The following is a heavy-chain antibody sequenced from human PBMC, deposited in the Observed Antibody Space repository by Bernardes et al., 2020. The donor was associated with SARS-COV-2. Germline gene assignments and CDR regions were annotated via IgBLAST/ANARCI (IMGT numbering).Heavy chain of an antibody. CDR1: GFTFSTYA. D-gene: IGHD3-3*01. Sequence: GGSLRLSCAASGFTFSTYAMTWVRQAPGKGLEWVSTIDTNGGSTSYTDSVKGRFTISSDNSKNTLYLHMNTLRAEDTAIYYCARNQDQRITIFGVVSGGFDPWGQGTLVTVSS. CDR3: ARNQDQRITIFGVVSGGFDP. CDR2: IDTNGGST. V-gene: IGHV3-23*01. J-gene: IGHJ5*02.